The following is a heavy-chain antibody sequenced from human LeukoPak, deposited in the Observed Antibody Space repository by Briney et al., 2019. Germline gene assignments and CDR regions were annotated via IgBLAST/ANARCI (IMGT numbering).Heavy chain of an antibody. V-gene: IGHV4-38-2*02. Sequence: PSETLSLTCTVSGYSISSGYYWGWIRQPPGKGLEWIGSIYHSGSTYYNPSLKSRVTISVDKSKNQFSLKLSSVTAADTAVYYCARSSPIVGGPNYFDYWGQGTLVTVTS. CDR1: GYSISSGYY. CDR2: IYHSGST. CDR3: ARSSPIVGGPNYFDY. J-gene: IGHJ4*02. D-gene: IGHD1-26*01.